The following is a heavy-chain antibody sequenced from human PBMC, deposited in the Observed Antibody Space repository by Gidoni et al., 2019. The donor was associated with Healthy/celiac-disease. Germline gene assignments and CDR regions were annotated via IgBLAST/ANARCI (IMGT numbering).Heavy chain of an antibody. CDR3: ARDFGNVLTLYYFDY. Sequence: QVQLVESGGGVVQPGRSLRLSCAASGFTFRSYAMHWVRQAPGKGLEWVAVISYYGSNKYYADSVNVRFTISRDNSKNTLYLQMNSLRAEDTAVYYCARDFGNVLTLYYFDYWGQGTLVTVSS. CDR1: GFTFRSYA. CDR2: ISYYGSNK. J-gene: IGHJ4*02. D-gene: IGHD1-1*01. V-gene: IGHV3-30*04.